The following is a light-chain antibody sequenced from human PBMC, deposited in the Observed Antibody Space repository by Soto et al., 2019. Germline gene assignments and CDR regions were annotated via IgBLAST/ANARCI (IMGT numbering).Light chain of an antibody. Sequence: DIVMTQSPDSLAVSLGERATINCKSSQSVFYSSDNKNYLTWYQQKPGQPPKLXIYWASTRESGVPDRFSGSGSGTDVTLTISSLQAEDVAVYYCQQYYSIPITFGQGTRLEIK. CDR1: QSVFYSSDNKNY. CDR2: WAS. V-gene: IGKV4-1*01. CDR3: QQYYSIPIT. J-gene: IGKJ5*01.